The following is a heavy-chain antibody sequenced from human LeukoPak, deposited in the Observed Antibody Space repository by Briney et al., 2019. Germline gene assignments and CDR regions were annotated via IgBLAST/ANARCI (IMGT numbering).Heavy chain of an antibody. CDR2: ISSSSSTI. J-gene: IGHJ4*02. V-gene: IGHV3-48*04. Sequence: PGGSLRLSCAASGFTFSSYSMNWVRQAPGKGLEWVSYISSSSSTIYYADSVKGRFTISRDNAKNTLYLQMNSLRADDTAVYYCAGERSDMTDYWGQGTLVTVSS. CDR3: AGERSDMTDY. D-gene: IGHD3-10*01. CDR1: GFTFSSYS.